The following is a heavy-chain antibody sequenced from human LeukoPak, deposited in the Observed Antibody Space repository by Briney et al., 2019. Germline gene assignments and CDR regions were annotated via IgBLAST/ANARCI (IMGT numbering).Heavy chain of an antibody. CDR1: GYTFTGSY. V-gene: IGHV1-2*06. J-gene: IGHJ4*02. CDR2: INPNSGDT. Sequence: GASVKVSCKASGYTFTGSYMDWVRQAPGQGLEWMGRINPNSGDTNYAQKFQGRVTMTRDTSISTAYVELSRLRSDDTAVYYCARDYCSSTSCLFDYWGQGTLVTVSS. D-gene: IGHD2-2*01. CDR3: ARDYCSSTSCLFDY.